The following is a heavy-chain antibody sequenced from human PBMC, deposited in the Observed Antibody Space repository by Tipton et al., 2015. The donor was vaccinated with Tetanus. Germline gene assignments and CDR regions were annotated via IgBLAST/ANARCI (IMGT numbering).Heavy chain of an antibody. J-gene: IGHJ2*01. CDR3: ARSREKIRITGTKPHWFFDL. D-gene: IGHD1-20*01. CDR2: INPSGGST. CDR1: GYTFTSYY. Sequence: QVQLVQSGAEVKKPGASVKVSCKASGYTFTSYYMHWVRQAPGQGLEWMGIINPSGGSTSYPQKFQGRVTMTRDTSPSPVYMELSSLRSEDTAVYYCARSREKIRITGTKPHWFFDLWGRGTLVTVSS. V-gene: IGHV1-46*01.